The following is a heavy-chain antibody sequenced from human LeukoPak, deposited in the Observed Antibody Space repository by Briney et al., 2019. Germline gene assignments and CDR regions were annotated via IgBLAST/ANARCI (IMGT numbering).Heavy chain of an antibody. CDR3: AGHHVAYSRTY. CDR2: IDTDGRWT. D-gene: IGHD6-13*01. V-gene: IGHV3-74*01. CDR1: GFTFSSHW. Sequence: GGSLRLSCAASGFTFSSHWMHWVRQAPGKGLVWVSRIDTDGRWTSYADSVKGRFTISRDNAKNTLYLQMNGLRAEDSAVYYCAGHHVAYSRTYWGQGTQVTVSS. J-gene: IGHJ4*02.